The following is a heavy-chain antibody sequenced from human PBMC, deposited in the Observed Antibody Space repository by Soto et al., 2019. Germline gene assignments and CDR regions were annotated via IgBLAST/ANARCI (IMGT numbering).Heavy chain of an antibody. D-gene: IGHD2-21*02. Sequence: ASVKVSCTASVYTFSNYGISWVRQAPGQGLEWMGWISTYNGNTKYAQKLQGRVTMITDTSTSTAYMELRSLRSDDTALYYCARCSGGDCYRHFDYWGQGSLVTVSS. CDR1: VYTFSNYG. CDR3: ARCSGGDCYRHFDY. V-gene: IGHV1-18*01. CDR2: ISTYNGNT. J-gene: IGHJ4*02.